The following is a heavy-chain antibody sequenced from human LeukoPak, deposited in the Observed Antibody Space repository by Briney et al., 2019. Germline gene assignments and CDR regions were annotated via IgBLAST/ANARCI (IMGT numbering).Heavy chain of an antibody. CDR2: INSVGCST. J-gene: IGHJ4*02. D-gene: IGHD6-6*01. CDR3: ASWTSSSSNY. V-gene: IGHV3-74*01. CDR1: GFTLISYW. Sequence: GGCLILSWSASGFTLISYWMHWVRQAPRNGLVWVSRINSVGCSTNYADAVKGRFTISRDHAKNALYLQMNSLRAEDTAVYYCASWTSSSSNYWGQGTLVTVSS.